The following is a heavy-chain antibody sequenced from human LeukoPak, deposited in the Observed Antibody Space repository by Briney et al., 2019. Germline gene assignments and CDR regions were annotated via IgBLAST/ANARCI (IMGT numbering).Heavy chain of an antibody. J-gene: IGHJ4*02. D-gene: IGHD4-17*01. CDR3: ARNYGQIPFDY. Sequence: GGSLRLSCAASGFTFSNYWMTWVRQAPGKGLEWVAHINQDGSEEHYMDSVKARFTISRDNAKNSLSLQMNSLRAEDTAVYYCARNYGQIPFDYWGQGTLVPSPQ. V-gene: IGHV3-7*01. CDR2: INQDGSEE. CDR1: GFTFSNYW.